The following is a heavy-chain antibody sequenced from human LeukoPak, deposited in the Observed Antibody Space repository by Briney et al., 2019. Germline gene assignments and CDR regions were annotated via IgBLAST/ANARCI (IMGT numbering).Heavy chain of an antibody. CDR1: GGSFSGYY. V-gene: IGHV4-34*01. CDR3: ARGEGGSSFRSFYYFDY. CDR2: INHSGST. J-gene: IGHJ4*02. D-gene: IGHD1-26*01. Sequence: ASETLSLTCAVYGGSFSGYYWSWIRQPPGKGLEWIGEINHSGSTNYNPSLKSRVTISVGTSKNQFSLKLYSVTAADTAVYYCARGEGGSSFRSFYYFDYWGQGTLVTVSS.